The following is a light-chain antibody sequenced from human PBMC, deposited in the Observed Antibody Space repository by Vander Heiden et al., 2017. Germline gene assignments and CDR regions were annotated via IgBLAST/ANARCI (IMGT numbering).Light chain of an antibody. CDR2: GAS. CDR1: QSVSSN. J-gene: IGKJ1*01. Sequence: EIVMTQSTATLSVSPGERAPLSCSASQSVSSNLAWYQQQPGQAPRLLIYGASTRATGIPARFSGSGSGTEFTLTISSLQSVDFAVYYCQQYNNWWTFGQGTKVEIK. V-gene: IGKV3-15*01. CDR3: QQYNNWWT.